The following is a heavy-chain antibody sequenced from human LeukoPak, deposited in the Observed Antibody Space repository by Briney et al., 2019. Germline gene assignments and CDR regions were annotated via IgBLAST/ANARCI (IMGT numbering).Heavy chain of an antibody. V-gene: IGHV3-7*01. D-gene: IGHD6-19*01. Sequence: GSLRLSCEASGFTFSSHWMSWVRQAPGKGREWVAIIKQDGSEKDYVDSVTGRFTTSRDTAKNSLYLQMNSLRDEETAVYSCARDTSAWRYGMDVWGQGTTVTVSS. CDR1: GFTFSSHW. CDR2: IKQDGSEK. CDR3: ARDTSAWRYGMDV. J-gene: IGHJ6*02.